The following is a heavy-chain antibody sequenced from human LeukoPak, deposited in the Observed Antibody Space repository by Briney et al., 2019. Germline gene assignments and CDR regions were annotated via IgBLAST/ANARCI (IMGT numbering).Heavy chain of an antibody. CDR3: ARGSGYVYY. Sequence: SETLSLTCTVSGGPISSYYWSWIRQPPGKGLEWLGSIYYTGSTNYHPSLKRRVTISLDTSKNQFSLKLSSVTAADTAVYYCARGSGYVYYWGQGTLVTVSS. CDR1: GGPISSYY. D-gene: IGHD5-12*01. V-gene: IGHV4-59*01. CDR2: IYYTGST. J-gene: IGHJ4*02.